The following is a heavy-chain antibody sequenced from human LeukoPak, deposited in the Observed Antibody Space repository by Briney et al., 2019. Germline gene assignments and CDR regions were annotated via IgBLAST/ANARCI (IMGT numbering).Heavy chain of an antibody. CDR2: ISSSSSYI. D-gene: IGHD3-10*01. CDR3: ARDHRDTMVRGVIRYYYYGMDV. Sequence: GGSLRLSCAASGFTFSSYSMNWVRQAPGKGLEWVSSISSSSSYIYYADSVKGRFTISRDNAKNSLYLQMNSLRAEDTAVYYCARDHRDTMVRGVIRYYYYGMDVWGQGTTVTVSS. V-gene: IGHV3-21*01. J-gene: IGHJ6*02. CDR1: GFTFSSYS.